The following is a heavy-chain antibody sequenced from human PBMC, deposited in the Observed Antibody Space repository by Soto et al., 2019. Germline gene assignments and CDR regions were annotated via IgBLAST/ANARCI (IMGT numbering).Heavy chain of an antibody. V-gene: IGHV3-15*01. D-gene: IGHD4-4*01. CDR1: GFTFSNAW. CDR2: IKSKTDGGTT. J-gene: IGHJ4*02. CDR3: TTAEFADYSLLFEPFDY. Sequence: EVQLVESGGGLVKPGGSLRLSCAASGFTFSNAWMSWVRQAPGKGLEWVGRIKSKTDGGTTDYAAPVKGRFTISRDDSKNTLYLQMNSLKTEDTAVYYCTTAEFADYSLLFEPFDYWGQGTLVTVSS.